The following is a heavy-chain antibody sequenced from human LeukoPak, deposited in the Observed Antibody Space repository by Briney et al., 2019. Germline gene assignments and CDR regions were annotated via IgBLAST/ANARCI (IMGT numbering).Heavy chain of an antibody. D-gene: IGHD3-22*01. Sequence: ASVKVSCKASGYTFTSYGISWVRQAPGQGLEWRGWISAYNGNTNYAQKLQGRVTMTTDTSTTTAYMYLRSLRAGDTTMYYCARLFPPYDYDSSGYLPDYWGQGSLVTVS. J-gene: IGHJ4*02. CDR2: ISAYNGNT. CDR1: GYTFTSYG. CDR3: ARLFPPYDYDSSGYLPDY. V-gene: IGHV1-18*01.